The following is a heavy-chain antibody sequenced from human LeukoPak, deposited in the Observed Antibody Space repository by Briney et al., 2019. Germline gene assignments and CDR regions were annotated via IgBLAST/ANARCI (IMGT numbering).Heavy chain of an antibody. CDR2: IYYSGST. Sequence: SETLSLTCTVSGGSISSYYWSWIRQPPGKGLEWMGYIYYSGSTNYNPSLKSRVTISVDTSKNQFSLKLSSVTAADTAVYYCATSKGAYDSSGYYSYYFDYWGREPWSPSPQ. J-gene: IGHJ4*02. CDR3: ATSKGAYDSSGYYSYYFDY. CDR1: GGSISSYY. D-gene: IGHD3-22*01. V-gene: IGHV4-59*01.